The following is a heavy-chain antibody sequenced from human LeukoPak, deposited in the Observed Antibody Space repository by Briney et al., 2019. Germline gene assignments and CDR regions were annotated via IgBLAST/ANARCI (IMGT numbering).Heavy chain of an antibody. J-gene: IGHJ5*02. CDR3: ARDREYTHYLHNWFDP. Sequence: GGSLRLSCAASGFSFNTYSMNWVRRTPGKGLEWVSSISSSSRCIYYADSVKGRFTISRDNAKNSLYLQMNGLRPEDTAVYYCARDREYTHYLHNWFDPWGQGTLVTVSS. CDR2: ISSSSRCI. CDR1: GFSFNTYS. V-gene: IGHV3-21*01. D-gene: IGHD3-10*01.